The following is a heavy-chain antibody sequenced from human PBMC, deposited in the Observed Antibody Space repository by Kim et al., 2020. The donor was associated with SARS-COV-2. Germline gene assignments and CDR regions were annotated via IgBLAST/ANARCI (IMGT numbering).Heavy chain of an antibody. CDR2: ISAYNGNT. CDR3: ARDQRLGSWYYYYYGMDV. J-gene: IGHJ6*04. V-gene: IGHV1-18*01. Sequence: ASVKVSCKASGYTFTSYGISWVRQAPGQGLEWMGWISAYNGNTNYAQKLQGRVTMTTDTSTSTAYMELRSLRSDDTAVYYCARDQRLGSWYYYYYGMDVWGQRDHGHRLL. CDR1: GYTFTSYG. D-gene: IGHD6-13*01.